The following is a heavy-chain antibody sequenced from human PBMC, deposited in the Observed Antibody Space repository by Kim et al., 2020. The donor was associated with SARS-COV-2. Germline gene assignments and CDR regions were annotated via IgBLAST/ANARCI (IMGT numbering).Heavy chain of an antibody. J-gene: IGHJ5*02. Sequence: ASVKVSCKVSGYTLTELSIHWVRQAPGKGLEWMGGFDPEDGETIYAQKFQGRVTMTEDTSTDTAYMELSSLRSEDTAVYYCATATICGVANWFDPWGQGTLVTVSS. D-gene: IGHD3-3*01. CDR3: ATATICGVANWFDP. V-gene: IGHV1-24*01. CDR1: GYTLTELS. CDR2: FDPEDGET.